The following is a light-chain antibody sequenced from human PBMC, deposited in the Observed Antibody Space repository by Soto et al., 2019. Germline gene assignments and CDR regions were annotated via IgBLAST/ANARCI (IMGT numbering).Light chain of an antibody. CDR1: QSVSSSY. CDR2: GAS. Sequence: EIVLTQSPGTLSLSPGERATLSCRASQSVSSSYLAWYQQKPGQAPRVLIYGASSRATGIPDRFSGSGSGTDFTLTISRLEPEDFAVYFCQQYGNSPPNTFGQGTQVEIK. V-gene: IGKV3-20*01. J-gene: IGKJ2*01. CDR3: QQYGNSPPNT.